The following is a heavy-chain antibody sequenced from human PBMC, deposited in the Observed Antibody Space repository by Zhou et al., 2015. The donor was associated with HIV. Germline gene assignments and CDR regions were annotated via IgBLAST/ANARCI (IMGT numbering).Heavy chain of an antibody. J-gene: IGHJ3*01. D-gene: IGHD2-8*01. Sequence: QVQLVQSGGEVKKPGASVTVSCQASGYTFTSYTISWVRQAPGQGLEWMGWISPYYGNTKYAQTLQGRVTMTTDTSTNTAYMELRSLRSDDTAVYYCARRRDIVLGDDVWGQGTMVTVSS. CDR2: ISPYYGNT. CDR1: GYTFTSYT. V-gene: IGHV1-18*01. CDR3: ARRRDIVLGDDV.